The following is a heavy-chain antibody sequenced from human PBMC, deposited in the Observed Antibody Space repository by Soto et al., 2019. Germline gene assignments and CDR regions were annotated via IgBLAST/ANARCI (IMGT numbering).Heavy chain of an antibody. Sequence: ASVKVSCKASVYTFTSYYMHWVRQAPGQGLEWMGIINPSGGSTSYAQKFQGRVTMTRDTSTSTVYMELSSLRSEDTAVYYCARVLRGGYCSGASCPSTYYMDVWGKGTTVTVS. J-gene: IGHJ6*03. CDR2: INPSGGST. V-gene: IGHV1-46*03. CDR3: ARVLRGGYCSGASCPSTYYMDV. D-gene: IGHD2-15*01. CDR1: VYTFTSYY.